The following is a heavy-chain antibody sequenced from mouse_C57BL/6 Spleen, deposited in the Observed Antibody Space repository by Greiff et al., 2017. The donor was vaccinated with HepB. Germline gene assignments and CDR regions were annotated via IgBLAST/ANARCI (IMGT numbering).Heavy chain of an antibody. Sequence: QVQLQQPGAELVRPGSSVKLSCKASGYTFTSYWMDWVKQRPGQGLEWIGNIYPSDSETHYNQKFKDKATLTVDKSSSTAYMQLSSLTSEDSAVYYCARGGYYGNPYYFDYWGQGTTLTVSS. CDR2: IYPSDSET. J-gene: IGHJ2*01. CDR3: ARGGYYGNPYYFDY. D-gene: IGHD2-1*01. V-gene: IGHV1-61*01. CDR1: GYTFTSYW.